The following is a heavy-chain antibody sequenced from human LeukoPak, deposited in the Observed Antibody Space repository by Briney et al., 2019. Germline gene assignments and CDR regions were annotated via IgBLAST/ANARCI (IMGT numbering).Heavy chain of an antibody. J-gene: IGHJ4*02. D-gene: IGHD5-24*01. V-gene: IGHV1-69*06. CDR1: GGTFSSYA. CDR3: ARGGSGRDGYNYALGY. CDR2: IIPIFGTA. Sequence: GASVKVSCKASGGTFSSYAISWVRQAPGQGLEWMGGIIPIFGTANYAQKFQGRVTITADKSTSTAYMELSSLRSEDTAVYYCARGGSGRDGYNYALGYWGQGTLVTVSS.